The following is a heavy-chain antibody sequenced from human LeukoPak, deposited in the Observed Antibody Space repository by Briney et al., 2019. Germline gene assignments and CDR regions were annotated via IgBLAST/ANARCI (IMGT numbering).Heavy chain of an antibody. J-gene: IGHJ6*03. D-gene: IGHD6-6*01. CDR1: GGTFSSYA. CDR2: IIPIFGTA. Sequence: SVKVSCKASGGTFSSYAISWVRQAPGQGLEWMGGIIPIFGTANYAQKFQGRVTITADESTSTAYMELSSLRSEDTAVYYCASCIAARPVFYYYYYMDVWGKGTTVTVSS. CDR3: ASCIAARPVFYYYYYMDV. V-gene: IGHV1-69*13.